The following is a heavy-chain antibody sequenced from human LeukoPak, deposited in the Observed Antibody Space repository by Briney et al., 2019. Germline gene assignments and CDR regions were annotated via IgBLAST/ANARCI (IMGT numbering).Heavy chain of an antibody. Sequence: GGSLRLSCGASGFTFSSYWMTWVRQAPGKGLEWVATIRQDGSEKYYVDSVKGRFTISRDNVEKSLFLQMNSLRNEDTAVYYCARDLTGPPQEAFDVWGQGTRLTVSS. J-gene: IGHJ3*01. V-gene: IGHV3-7*01. CDR2: IRQDGSEK. CDR1: GFTFSSYW. CDR3: ARDLTGPPQEAFDV. D-gene: IGHD1-14*01.